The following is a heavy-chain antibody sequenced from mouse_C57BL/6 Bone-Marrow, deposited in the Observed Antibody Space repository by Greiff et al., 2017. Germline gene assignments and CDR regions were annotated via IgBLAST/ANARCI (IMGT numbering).Heavy chain of an antibody. CDR1: GYTFTSYW. Sequence: QVQLQQPGAELVRPGTSVKLSCKASGYTFTSYWMHWVKQRPGQGLEWIGVIDPSDSYTNYNQKFKGKATLTVDPSSSTAYMQLSSLTSEDSAVXYCAREGDGAWFAYWGQGTLVTVSA. D-gene: IGHD1-2*01. J-gene: IGHJ3*01. V-gene: IGHV1-59*01. CDR3: AREGDGAWFAY. CDR2: IDPSDSYT.